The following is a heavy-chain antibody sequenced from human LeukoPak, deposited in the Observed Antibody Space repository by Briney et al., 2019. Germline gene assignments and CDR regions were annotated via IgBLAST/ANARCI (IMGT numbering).Heavy chain of an antibody. CDR1: GYTFTSYG. CDR2: ISAFNGNT. V-gene: IGHV1-18*01. Sequence: ASVKVSCKASGYTFTSYGISWVRQAPGQGLEWMGWISAFNGNTNYAQKLQGRVTMTTDTSTSTAYMELRYLRSDDTAVYYCARVEPGYCSSTSCYSGEYFQHWGQGTLVTVSS. D-gene: IGHD2-2*02. CDR3: ARVEPGYCSSTSCYSGEYFQH. J-gene: IGHJ1*01.